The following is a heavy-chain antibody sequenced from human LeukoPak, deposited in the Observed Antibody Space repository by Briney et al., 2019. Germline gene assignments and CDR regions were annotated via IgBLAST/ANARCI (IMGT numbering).Heavy chain of an antibody. CDR1: GGSFSGYY. J-gene: IGHJ4*02. Sequence: SETPSLTCAVYGGSFSGYYWSWIRQPPGKGLEWVGEINHSGSTNYNPSLKSRVTISVDTSKNQFSLKLSSVTAADTAVYYCARGEGAYGGNSVTSFDYWGQGTLVTVSS. CDR3: ARGEGAYGGNSVTSFDY. V-gene: IGHV4-34*01. D-gene: IGHD4-23*01. CDR2: INHSGST.